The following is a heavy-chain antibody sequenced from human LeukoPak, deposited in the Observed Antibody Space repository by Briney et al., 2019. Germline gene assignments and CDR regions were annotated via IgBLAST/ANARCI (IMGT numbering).Heavy chain of an antibody. D-gene: IGHD3-3*01. Sequence: GGSLRLSCAASGFTFSSYSMNWVRQAPGKGLEWVSAISGSGGSTYYADSVKGRFTISRDNSKNTLYLQMNSLRAEDTAVYYCAKDPKDDFWSGYYNDAFDIWGQGTMVTVSS. CDR1: GFTFSSYS. J-gene: IGHJ3*02. CDR2: ISGSGGST. CDR3: AKDPKDDFWSGYYNDAFDI. V-gene: IGHV3-23*01.